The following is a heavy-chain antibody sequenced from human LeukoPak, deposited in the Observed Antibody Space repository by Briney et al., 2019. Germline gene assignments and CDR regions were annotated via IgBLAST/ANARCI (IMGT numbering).Heavy chain of an antibody. CDR3: ARKRSPGALDI. CDR1: GFTCSSYS. J-gene: IGHJ3*02. CDR2: INSYSSDI. Sequence: GGSLRLSCATSGFTCSSYSMTWVRQAPGKGLDWVSSINSYSSDIYYADSVKGRSTISRDNAKNSLYLQMNSLRAEDTAVYYCARKRSPGALDIWGQGTMVTVSS. V-gene: IGHV3-21*01.